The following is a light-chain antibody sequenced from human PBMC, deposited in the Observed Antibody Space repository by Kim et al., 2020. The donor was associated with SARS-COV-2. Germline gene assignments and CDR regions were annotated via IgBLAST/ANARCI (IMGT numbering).Light chain of an antibody. CDR1: QDIRNY. CDR2: GAG. V-gene: IGKV1-27*01. Sequence: DIQMTQSPSSLSASIGDRVTITCRASQDIRNYLAWYQQKPGTAPKLLIYGAGTWQSGVSARFSGSGSGTDFTLTINSLQPEDVATYYCQKYGDAPMTFGPGTKVDIK. CDR3: QKYGDAPMT. J-gene: IGKJ3*01.